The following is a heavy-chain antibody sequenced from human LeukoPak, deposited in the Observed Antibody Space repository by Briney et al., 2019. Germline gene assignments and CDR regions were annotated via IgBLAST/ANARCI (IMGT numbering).Heavy chain of an antibody. CDR2: ISSSGSTI. J-gene: IGHJ5*02. Sequence: PGGSLRLSCAASGFTFSNYEMNWVRQAPGKGLEWVSYISSSGSTIYYADSVKGRFTIYRDNAKNSLYLQMNSLRAEDTAVYYCAREGSSWYGWFDPWGQGTLVTVSS. CDR3: AREGSSWYGWFDP. CDR1: GFTFSNYE. D-gene: IGHD6-13*01. V-gene: IGHV3-48*03.